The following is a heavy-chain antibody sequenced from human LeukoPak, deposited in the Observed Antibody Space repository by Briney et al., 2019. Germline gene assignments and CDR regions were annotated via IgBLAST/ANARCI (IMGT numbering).Heavy chain of an antibody. CDR2: IYHSGST. J-gene: IGHJ4*02. CDR1: GGSISSSNW. V-gene: IGHV4-4*02. CDR3: ATRYGSGSYYNGPIDY. D-gene: IGHD3-10*01. Sequence: SETLSLTCAVSGGSISSSNWWSWVRQPPGKGLEWIGEIYHSGSTNYNPSLKGRVTISVDKSKNQFSLKLSSVTAADTAVYYCATRYGSGSYYNGPIDYWGQGTLVTVSS.